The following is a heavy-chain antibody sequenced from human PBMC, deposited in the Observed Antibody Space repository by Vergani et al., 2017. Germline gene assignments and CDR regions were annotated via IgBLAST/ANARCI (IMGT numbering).Heavy chain of an antibody. D-gene: IGHD3-16*02. V-gene: IGHV3-13*01. CDR2: IGTAGDT. Sequence: EVQLVESGGGLVQPGGSLRLSCAASGFTFSSYDMHWVRQATGKGLEWVSAIGTAGDTYYPGSVKGRFTISRENAKNSLYLQMNSLRAGDTAVYYCARVLHDYVWGSYREPGAFDIWGQGTMVTVSS. J-gene: IGHJ3*02. CDR1: GFTFSSYD. CDR3: ARVLHDYVWGSYREPGAFDI.